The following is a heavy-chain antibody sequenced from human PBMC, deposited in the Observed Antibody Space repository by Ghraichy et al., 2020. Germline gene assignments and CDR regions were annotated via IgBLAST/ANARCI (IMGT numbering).Heavy chain of an antibody. CDR1: GFTFSSHA. D-gene: IGHD1-26*01. J-gene: IGHJ4*02. CDR2: LSGSGGNT. V-gene: IGHV3-23*01. Sequence: ESLNISCVASGFTFSSHAMNWVRQAPGKELEWVSVLSGSGGNTYYAGSVKGRFTISRDNSKGTLYLQMNSLRVEDTAIYYCAKDVGREGASTRGFDNWGQGTLVTVSS. CDR3: AKDVGREGASTRGFDN.